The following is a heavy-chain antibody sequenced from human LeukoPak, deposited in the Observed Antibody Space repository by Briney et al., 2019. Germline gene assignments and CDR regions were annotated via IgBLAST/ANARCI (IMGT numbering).Heavy chain of an antibody. Sequence: PGRSLRLSCAASGFIFSTYAMHWVRQAPGKGLEWVAIMSNDGSKKYYADSVKGRFTISRDNSKNTLYLQMNSLRAEDSALYRCARDCYRDGPGGICSTRDYFDYWGQGTLVTVSS. CDR3: ARDCYRDGPGGICSTRDYFDY. CDR1: GFIFSTYA. J-gene: IGHJ4*02. CDR2: MSNDGSKK. D-gene: IGHD2-15*01. V-gene: IGHV3-30*04.